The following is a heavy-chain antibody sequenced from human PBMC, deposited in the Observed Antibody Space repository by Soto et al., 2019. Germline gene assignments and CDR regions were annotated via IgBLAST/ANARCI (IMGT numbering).Heavy chain of an antibody. CDR2: IKSKTDGGTT. CDR3: TTASMSPTYHPYSPTFFYPKPPDY. CDR1: GFTFSNAW. V-gene: IGHV3-15*07. D-gene: IGHD2-15*01. J-gene: IGHJ4*02. Sequence: LRLSCAASGFTFSNAWMNWVRQAPGKGLEWVGRIKSKTDGGTTDYAAPVKGRFTISRDDSKNTLYLQMNSLKTEDTAVYYCTTASMSPTYHPYSPTFFYPKPPDYWGQGTLVTVSS.